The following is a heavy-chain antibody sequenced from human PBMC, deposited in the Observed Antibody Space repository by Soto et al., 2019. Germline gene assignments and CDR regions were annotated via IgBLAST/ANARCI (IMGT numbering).Heavy chain of an antibody. CDR3: ASERGYGSGSYQPY. Sequence: GGSLRLSCAASGFTFSSYGMHWVRQAPGKGLEWVAVIWYDGSNKYYADSVKGRFTISRDNSKNTLYLQMNSLRAEDTAVYYCASERGYGSGSYQPYWGQGTLVTVSS. V-gene: IGHV3-33*01. CDR2: IWYDGSNK. J-gene: IGHJ4*02. D-gene: IGHD3-10*01. CDR1: GFTFSSYG.